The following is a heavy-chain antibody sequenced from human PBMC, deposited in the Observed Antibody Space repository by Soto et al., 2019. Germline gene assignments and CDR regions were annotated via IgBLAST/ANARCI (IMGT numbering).Heavy chain of an antibody. CDR1: GYTFTSYY. J-gene: IGHJ4*02. CDR2: INPSSGST. V-gene: IGHV1-46*03. CDR3: ARLVISGGYCSGGSCNN. Sequence: QVQLVQSGAEVKKPGASVKVSCKASGYTFTSYYMHWVRQAPGQGLEWMGIINPSSGSTSYAQKFQGRVTMTRDTSTSTVYMELSSLRSEDTAVHYCARLVISGGYCSGGSCNNWGQGTLVTVSS. D-gene: IGHD2-15*01.